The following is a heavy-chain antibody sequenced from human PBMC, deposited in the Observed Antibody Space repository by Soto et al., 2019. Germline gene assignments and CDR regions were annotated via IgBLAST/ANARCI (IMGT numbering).Heavy chain of an antibody. CDR3: ARIRGYSSSWYVDY. J-gene: IGHJ4*02. Sequence: SETLSLTCTVSGGSISSYYWSWIRQPPGKGLEWIGYIYYSGSTNYNPSLKSRVTISVDTSKNQFSLKLTNMDPVDTATYYCARIRGYSSSWYVDYWGQGTLVTVSS. V-gene: IGHV4-59*01. CDR2: IYYSGST. D-gene: IGHD6-13*01. CDR1: GGSISSYY.